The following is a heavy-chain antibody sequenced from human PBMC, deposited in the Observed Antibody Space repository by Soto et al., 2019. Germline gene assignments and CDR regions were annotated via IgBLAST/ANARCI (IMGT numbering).Heavy chain of an antibody. J-gene: IGHJ3*02. CDR2: IYYSVST. D-gene: IGHD1-20*01. CDR1: GGSVTSGSYY. CDR3: ARDITGDAFDI. V-gene: IGHV4-61*01. Sequence: SETLSLTCTVSGGSVTSGSYYWSWIRQPPGKGLEWIGYIYYSVSTNYNPSLKSRVTISVDTSKNQFSLKLSSVTAADSAVYYCARDITGDAFDIWGQGTMVTVSS.